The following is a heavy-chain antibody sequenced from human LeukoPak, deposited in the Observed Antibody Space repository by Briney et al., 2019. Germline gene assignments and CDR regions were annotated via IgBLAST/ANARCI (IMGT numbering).Heavy chain of an antibody. D-gene: IGHD1-26*01. J-gene: IGHJ4*02. CDR1: GFTFSSYA. Sequence: GGSLRLSCAASGFTFSSYAMSWVRQAPGKGLEWVSAISGSGGSTYYADSVKGRFTISRDNSKNTLYLQMNSLRAEDTAVYYCAKDRSGEVGVGAPQYFDYWGQGTLVTVSS. V-gene: IGHV3-23*01. CDR3: AKDRSGEVGVGAPQYFDY. CDR2: ISGSGGST.